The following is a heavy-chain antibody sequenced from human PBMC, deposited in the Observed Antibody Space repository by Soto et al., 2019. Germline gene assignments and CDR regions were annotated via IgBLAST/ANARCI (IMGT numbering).Heavy chain of an antibody. CDR2: IYYSGTT. J-gene: IGHJ5*02. V-gene: IGHV4-39*01. CDR3: ARHRYAGYSYGLYWFDP. D-gene: IGHD5-18*01. Sequence: LSLTCVVSGGSVTNTTYFWGWIRQPPGKGPEWIGSIYYSGTTYSNPSLESRLTMSIDTSKNQFSLKLSSVTAADTAVYSCARHRYAGYSYGLYWFDPWGQGALVTVS. CDR1: GGSVTNTTYF.